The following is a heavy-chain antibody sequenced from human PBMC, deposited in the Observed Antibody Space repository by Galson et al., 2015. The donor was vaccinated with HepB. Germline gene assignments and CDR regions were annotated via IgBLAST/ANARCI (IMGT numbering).Heavy chain of an antibody. D-gene: IGHD3-22*01. CDR2: INPSGGST. Sequence: SVKVSCKASGYTFSSYYIHWVRQAPGQGLEWMGIINPSGGSTSYAQKLQGRVTMTRDTSTSTVYMELSSLRSEDTAMYYCARAAGVAYYYDSNGYTGAFDIWGQGTMVTVSP. V-gene: IGHV1-46*04. J-gene: IGHJ3*02. CDR3: ARAAGVAYYYDSNGYTGAFDI. CDR1: GYTFSSYY.